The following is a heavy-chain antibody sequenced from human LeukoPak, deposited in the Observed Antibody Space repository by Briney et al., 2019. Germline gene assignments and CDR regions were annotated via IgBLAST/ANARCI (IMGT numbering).Heavy chain of an antibody. V-gene: IGHV4-34*01. J-gene: IGHJ4*02. CDR3: ARVHYDFWSGYLLNTYYFDY. D-gene: IGHD3-3*01. CDR1: VGSFSGYY. CDR2: INRSGST. Sequence: SGTLSLTCAVYVGSFSGYYWSWIRHPPWKGLEWIGEINRSGSTNYNPSLKSRVTISVDTSKNQFSLKLSSVTAADTAVYYCARVHYDFWSGYLLNTYYFDYWGQGTLVTVSS.